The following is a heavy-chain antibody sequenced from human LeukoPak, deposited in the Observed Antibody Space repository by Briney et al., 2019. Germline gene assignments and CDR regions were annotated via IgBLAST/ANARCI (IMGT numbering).Heavy chain of an antibody. CDR1: GYSISSGYY. CDR2: IYHSGTT. Sequence: ASETLSLTCTVSGYSISSGYYWAWIRQPPGKGLECIGSIYHSGTTYYNPSLKSRVTISVDTSKNQLSLKLNSVTAADTAVYSCAREGSGSGSPFDYWGQGTLVTVSS. D-gene: IGHD3-22*01. CDR3: AREGSGSGSPFDY. V-gene: IGHV4-38-2*02. J-gene: IGHJ4*02.